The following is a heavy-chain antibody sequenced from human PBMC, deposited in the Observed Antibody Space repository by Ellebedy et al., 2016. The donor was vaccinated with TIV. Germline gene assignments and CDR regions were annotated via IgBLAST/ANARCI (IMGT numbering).Heavy chain of an antibody. CDR1: GFPFSSYA. CDR3: VREDRGSGRAGIGQI. V-gene: IGHV3-23*01. J-gene: IGHJ3*02. D-gene: IGHD3-10*01. Sequence: GGSLRLSCAASGFPFSSYAMTWVRQAPGKGLEWVSIIAGRSEVTYYADSVKGRFTISRDNSNKTLYWQMNRVRVDDTAMYFCVREDRGSGRAGIGQIWGQGAMVTVSS. CDR2: IAGRSEVT.